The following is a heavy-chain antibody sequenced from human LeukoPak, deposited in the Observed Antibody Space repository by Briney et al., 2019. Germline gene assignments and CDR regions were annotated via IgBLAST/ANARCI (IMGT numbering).Heavy chain of an antibody. Sequence: PGGSLRLSCAASGFIFSSYAMSWVRQAPGKGLEWVSAISGDAADIFYADSVKGRFTISRDNSKNTLYLQMNTLRAEDTAVYYCARAEIWGQGTLVTVSS. CDR1: GFIFSSYA. J-gene: IGHJ4*02. CDR2: ISGDAADI. CDR3: ARAEI. V-gene: IGHV3-23*01.